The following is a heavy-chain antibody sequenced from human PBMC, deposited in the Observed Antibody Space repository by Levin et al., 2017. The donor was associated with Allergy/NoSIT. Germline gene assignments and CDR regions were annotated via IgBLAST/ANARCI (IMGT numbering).Heavy chain of an antibody. J-gene: IGHJ3*02. CDR2: ISGSGGST. CDR1: GFTFSSYA. D-gene: IGHD2-15*01. Sequence: GESLKISCAASGFTFSSYAMSWVRQAPGKGLEWVSAISGSGGSTYYADSVKGRFTISRDNSKNTLYLQMNSLRAEDTAVYYCAKSQNNVVVSAFDIWGQGTMVTVSS. V-gene: IGHV3-23*01. CDR3: AKSQNNVVVSAFDI.